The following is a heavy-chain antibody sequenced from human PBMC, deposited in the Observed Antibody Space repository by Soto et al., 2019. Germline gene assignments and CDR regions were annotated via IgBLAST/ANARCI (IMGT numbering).Heavy chain of an antibody. V-gene: IGHV3-23*01. D-gene: IGHD1-26*01. J-gene: IGHJ4*02. CDR3: ARVNCDDPMDRIRFNVDQKELAVGAFDY. CDR1: GFTFNYYA. Sequence: PGGSLRLSCAASGFTFNYYAMSWVRQAPGKGLEWVSTISGGGGGTHYADSVKGHFTVSRDNSKNTVSLQMSSLTAEDTAIYYCARVNCDDPMDRIRFNVDQKELAVGAFDYWGQGTQVTVSS. CDR2: ISGGGGGT.